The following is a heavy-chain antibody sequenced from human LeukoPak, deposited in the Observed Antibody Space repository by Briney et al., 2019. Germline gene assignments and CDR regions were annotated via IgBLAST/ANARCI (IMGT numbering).Heavy chain of an antibody. D-gene: IGHD3-22*01. CDR2: ISAYNGNT. Sequence: GASVKVSCKASGYTFTSYGISWVRQAPGQGLEWMGWISAYNGNTNYAQKLQGRVTMTTDTSTSTAYMELRSLRSDDTAVYYCARGWYYDSSGPPDYYYMDVWGKGTTVTVSS. J-gene: IGHJ6*03. V-gene: IGHV1-18*01. CDR1: GYTFTSYG. CDR3: ARGWYYDSSGPPDYYYMDV.